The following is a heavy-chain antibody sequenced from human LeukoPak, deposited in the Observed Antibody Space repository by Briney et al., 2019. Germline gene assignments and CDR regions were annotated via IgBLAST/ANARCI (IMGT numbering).Heavy chain of an antibody. D-gene: IGHD1-1*01. V-gene: IGHV4-4*07. Sequence: SETLSLTCTVSGGSISSYYWSWIRQPAGKGLEWIGRIYTSGSTNYNPSLKSRVTMSVDTSKNQLSLKLSSVTAADTAVYYCARDINWNDRDTNWFDPWGQGTLVTVSS. CDR3: ARDINWNDRDTNWFDP. CDR1: GGSISSYY. J-gene: IGHJ5*02. CDR2: IYTSGST.